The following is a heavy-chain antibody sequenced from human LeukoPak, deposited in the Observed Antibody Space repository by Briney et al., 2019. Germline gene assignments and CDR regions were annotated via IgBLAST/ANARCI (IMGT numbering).Heavy chain of an antibody. V-gene: IGHV3-30*18. CDR2: ISYDGSDK. D-gene: IGHD5-12*01. CDR1: GFTFSNYD. CDR3: ANAKTKEGPTTEFDY. Sequence: GGSLRLSCAASGFTFSNYDMHWVRQAPGKGLEWVAAISYDGSDKYYADAVKGRFIISRDNPENTLDLQMNSLRAEDTAMYYCANAKTKEGPTTEFDYWGQGTLVTVSS. J-gene: IGHJ4*02.